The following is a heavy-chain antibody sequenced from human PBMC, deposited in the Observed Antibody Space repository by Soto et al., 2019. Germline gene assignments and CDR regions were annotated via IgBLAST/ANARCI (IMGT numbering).Heavy chain of an antibody. D-gene: IGHD1-26*01. CDR3: AREGGSLNWFDP. J-gene: IGHJ5*02. Sequence: EVQLVESGGGLVQPGGSLRLSCAASGFTFSSYSMNWVRQAPGKGLEWVSYISSSSSTIYYADSVKGRFTISRDKAKNSIYLQMNSLRDEDTAVYYCAREGGSLNWFDPWGQGTLVTVCS. CDR2: ISSSSSTI. V-gene: IGHV3-48*02. CDR1: GFTFSSYS.